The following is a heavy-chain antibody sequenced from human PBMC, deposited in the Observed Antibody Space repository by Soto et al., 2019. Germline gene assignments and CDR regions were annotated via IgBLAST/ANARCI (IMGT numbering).Heavy chain of an antibody. V-gene: IGHV4-61*01. CDR1: GGSVSIGSYH. CDR3: ARVAGDLGAFDI. CDR2: IYYSGST. Sequence: SETLSHTCTVSGGSVSIGSYHWSWIRQPPGKGLEWIGYIYYSGSTNYNPSLKSRVTISVDTSKNQFSLKLSSVTAADTAVYYCARVAGDLGAFDIWGQGTMVTVS. D-gene: IGHD1-26*01. J-gene: IGHJ3*02.